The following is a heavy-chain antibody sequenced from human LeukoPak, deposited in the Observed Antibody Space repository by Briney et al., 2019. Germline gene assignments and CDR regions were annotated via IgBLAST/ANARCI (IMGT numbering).Heavy chain of an antibody. CDR1: GFTFSSYA. D-gene: IGHD2-15*01. V-gene: IGHV3-30-3*01. CDR2: ISYDGSNK. J-gene: IGHJ4*02. Sequence: AGGSLRLSCAASGFTFSSYAMHWVRQAPGKGLEWVAVISYDGSNKYYADSVKGRFTISRDNSKNTLYLQMNSLRAEDTAVYYCARVTLSMGGYCSGGSCYSPGYSYGYYPNPFDYWGQGTLVTVSS. CDR3: ARVTLSMGGYCSGGSCYSPGYSYGYYPNPFDY.